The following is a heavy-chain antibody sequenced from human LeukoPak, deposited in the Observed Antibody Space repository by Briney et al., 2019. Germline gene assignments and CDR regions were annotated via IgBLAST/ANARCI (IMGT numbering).Heavy chain of an antibody. D-gene: IGHD5-18*01. CDR2: ISSSGTTI. CDR1: GCTFGGFE. J-gene: IGHJ3*02. V-gene: IGHV3-48*03. CDR3: ERHGRGYRDAFDI. Sequence: GGSLRLSCAASGCTFGGFELNWVRQAPGKGLEWVSYISSSGTTIYYADSVKGRFTISRDNAKNSLYLQMNSLRAEDTAVYYCERHGRGYRDAFDIWGQGTMVTVSS.